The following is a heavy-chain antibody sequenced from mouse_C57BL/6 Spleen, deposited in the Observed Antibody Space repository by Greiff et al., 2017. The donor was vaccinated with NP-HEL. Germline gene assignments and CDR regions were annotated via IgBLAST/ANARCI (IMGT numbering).Heavy chain of an antibody. CDR3: ARDYYGPRDYFDY. CDR1: GYSFTSYY. Sequence: VQLVESGPELVKPGASVKISCKASGYSFTSYYIHWVKQRPGQGLEWIGWIYPGSGNTKYNEKFKGKATLTADTSSSTAYMQLSSLTSEDSAVYYCARDYYGPRDYFDYWGQGTTLTVSS. D-gene: IGHD1-2*01. CDR2: IYPGSGNT. V-gene: IGHV1-66*01. J-gene: IGHJ2*01.